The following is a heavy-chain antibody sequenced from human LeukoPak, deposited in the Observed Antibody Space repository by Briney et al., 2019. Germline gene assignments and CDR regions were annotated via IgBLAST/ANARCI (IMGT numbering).Heavy chain of an antibody. CDR3: ARDRGNSAYGAWFDS. D-gene: IGHD5-12*01. CDR2: IISGSTTM. Sequence: PGGSLRLACAASGFTFSSHDMNWVRQGPGKGLEWLSYIISGSTTMDYADSVKGRFTISRDNAKNSLFLQMNSLRAEDTGIYYCARDRGNSAYGAWFDSWGQGTLVTVSS. V-gene: IGHV3-48*03. J-gene: IGHJ5*01. CDR1: GFTFSSHD.